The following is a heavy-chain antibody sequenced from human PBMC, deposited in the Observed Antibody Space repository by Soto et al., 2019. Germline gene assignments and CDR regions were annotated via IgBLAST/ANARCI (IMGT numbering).Heavy chain of an antibody. CDR2: VWYDGSNK. D-gene: IGHD6-19*01. Sequence: QVQLVESGGGVVQPGRSLRLSCAASGFTFSSYGMHWVRQAPGKGLEWVAVVWYDGSNKYYADSVKGRFTISKDNSKNTLYRQMNSLRAEDTAVYYCARDRYSSGWDDLDYWGQGTLVTVSS. V-gene: IGHV3-33*01. CDR3: ARDRYSSGWDDLDY. CDR1: GFTFSSYG. J-gene: IGHJ4*02.